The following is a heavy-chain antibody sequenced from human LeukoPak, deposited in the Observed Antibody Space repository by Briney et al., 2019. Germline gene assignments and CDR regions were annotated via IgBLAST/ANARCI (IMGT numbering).Heavy chain of an antibody. D-gene: IGHD2-2*01. Sequence: PGGSLRLSCAAYGFTFSSYAMSWVRQAPGKGLEWVSAISGSGGSTYYADSVKGRFTISRDNSKNTLYLQMNSLRAEDTAVYYCAKDGAWTKIVVVPAAHDYWGQGTLVTVSS. V-gene: IGHV3-23*01. J-gene: IGHJ4*02. CDR3: AKDGAWTKIVVVPAAHDY. CDR2: ISGSGGST. CDR1: GFTFSSYA.